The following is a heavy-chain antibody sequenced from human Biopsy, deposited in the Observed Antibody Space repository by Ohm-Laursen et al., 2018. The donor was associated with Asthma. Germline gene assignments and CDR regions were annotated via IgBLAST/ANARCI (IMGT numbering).Heavy chain of an antibody. D-gene: IGHD3-9*01. CDR1: GYTFINYA. CDR3: ARTYYDFLTGQVNDALAM. V-gene: IGHV1-3*01. Sequence: SVKVSYKASGYTFINYAIHWVRQAPGQRLEWMGWINAGNGNTKYSEKFQGRVTITRDTSASTAYMDLSSLRSEDTAVYYCARTYYDFLTGQVNDALAMWGQGTVVTVSS. J-gene: IGHJ3*02. CDR2: INAGNGNT.